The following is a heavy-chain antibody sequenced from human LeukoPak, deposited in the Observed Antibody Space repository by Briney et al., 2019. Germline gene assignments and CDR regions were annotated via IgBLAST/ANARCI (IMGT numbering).Heavy chain of an antibody. D-gene: IGHD1-7*01. CDR2: IIPIFGTA. V-gene: IGHV1-69*05. J-gene: IGHJ6*03. Sequence: ASVKVSCKASGGAFSSYAISWVRQAPGRGIEWMGGIIPIFGTANYAQKFQGRVTITTDESTSTAYMELSSLRSEDTAVYYCATRNWNYPFYYYMDVWGKGTTVTVSS. CDR1: GGAFSSYA. CDR3: ATRNWNYPFYYYMDV.